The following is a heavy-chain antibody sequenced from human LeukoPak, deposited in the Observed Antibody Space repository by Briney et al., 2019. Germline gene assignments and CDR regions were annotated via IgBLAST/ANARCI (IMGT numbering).Heavy chain of an antibody. CDR1: GFNVSRNY. V-gene: IGHV3-53*01. J-gene: IGHJ4*02. D-gene: IGHD7-27*01. CDR3: ARDLPRGNWEY. CDR2: IYSGGST. Sequence: PGGSLRLSCAASGFNVSRNYMSWVRQAPGKGLEWVSVIYSGGSTYHADSVKGRFIISRDNSKNTVYLQMNSLRAEDAAVYYCARDLPRGNWEYWGQGTLVSVSS.